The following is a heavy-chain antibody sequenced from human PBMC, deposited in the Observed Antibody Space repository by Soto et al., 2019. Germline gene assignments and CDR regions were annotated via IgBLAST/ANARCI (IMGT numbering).Heavy chain of an antibody. D-gene: IGHD3-10*01. CDR3: AKDHLYYGSGGNWFDP. V-gene: IGHV3-30*18. Sequence: GGSLRLSCAASGFTFSSYGMHWVRQAPGKGLEWVAVISYDGSNKYYADSVKGRFTISRDNSKNTLYLQMNSLRAEDTAVYYCAKDHLYYGSGGNWFDPWGQGTLVTVSS. J-gene: IGHJ5*02. CDR2: ISYDGSNK. CDR1: GFTFSSYG.